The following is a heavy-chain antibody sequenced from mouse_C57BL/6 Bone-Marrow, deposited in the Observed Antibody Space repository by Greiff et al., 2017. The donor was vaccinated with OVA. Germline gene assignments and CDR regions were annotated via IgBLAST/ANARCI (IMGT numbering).Heavy chain of an antibody. D-gene: IGHD1-1*01. Sequence: EVKLVESGGGLVKPGGSLKLSCAASGFTFSSYAMSWVRQTPEKRLEWVATISDGGSYTYYPDNVKGRFTISRDNAKNNLYLQMSQLKSEDTAMYYCARESHYYGSSSYYAMDYWGQGTSVTVSS. V-gene: IGHV5-4*01. CDR2: ISDGGSYT. CDR1: GFTFSSYA. J-gene: IGHJ4*01. CDR3: ARESHYYGSSSYYAMDY.